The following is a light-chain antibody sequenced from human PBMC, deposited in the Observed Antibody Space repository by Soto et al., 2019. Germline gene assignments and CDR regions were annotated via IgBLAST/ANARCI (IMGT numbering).Light chain of an antibody. V-gene: IGKV1-33*01. Sequence: DIQITRSPSSLSASVGDRVTITCHASQDISNYLNWYQQKPVKAPKLLIYDASNLETGVPSRFSGSGSGTDFTFTISSMQPEDIAKYYCQQYDNLPLTFGGGTKVDIK. CDR1: QDISNY. CDR2: DAS. CDR3: QQYDNLPLT. J-gene: IGKJ4*01.